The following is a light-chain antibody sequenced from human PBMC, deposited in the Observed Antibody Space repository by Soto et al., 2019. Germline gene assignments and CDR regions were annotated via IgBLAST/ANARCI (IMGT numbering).Light chain of an antibody. CDR3: QQHDILPIA. CDR2: GAS. CDR1: QSVSNNY. J-gene: IGKJ5*01. V-gene: IGKV3-20*01. Sequence: EIVLTQSPGTLSLSPGERATLSCRASQSVSNNYLAWYQQKPGQAPRLLIYGASNRATGIPDRFSGSGSGTEFTLTISRLEPEDFASYYCQQHDILPIAFGQGTRLEIK.